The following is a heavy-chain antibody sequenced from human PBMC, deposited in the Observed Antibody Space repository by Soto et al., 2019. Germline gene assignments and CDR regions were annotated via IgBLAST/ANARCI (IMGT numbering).Heavy chain of an antibody. J-gene: IGHJ2*01. CDR1: GGSISGGVHS. D-gene: IGHD2-8*01. CDR3: AREIMTLTNDWYFDL. CDR2: IFDSGST. V-gene: IGHV4-30-4*01. Sequence: QVQLQESGPGLVKPSETLSLTCTVSGGSISGGVHSWSWIRQPPGKGLEWIGHIFDSGSTYYNPSLKRRRPISVDTSKHQISLRLSSVTAADTAVYYCAREIMTLTNDWYFDLWCRGTLVSVSS.